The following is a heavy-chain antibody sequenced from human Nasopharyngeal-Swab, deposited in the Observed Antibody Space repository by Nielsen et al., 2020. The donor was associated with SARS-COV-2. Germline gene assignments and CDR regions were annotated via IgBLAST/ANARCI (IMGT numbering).Heavy chain of an antibody. J-gene: IGHJ6*03. CDR3: ARGLVNDYVWGSYRPGYYYYYMDV. CDR2: INHSGST. Sequence: SETLSLTCAVYGGSFSGYYWSWIRQPPGKGLEWIGEINHSGSTNYNPSLKSRVTISVDTSKNQFSLKLSSVTAADTAVYYCARGLVNDYVWGSYRPGYYYYYMDVWDKGTTVTVSS. CDR1: GGSFSGYY. V-gene: IGHV4-34*01. D-gene: IGHD3-16*02.